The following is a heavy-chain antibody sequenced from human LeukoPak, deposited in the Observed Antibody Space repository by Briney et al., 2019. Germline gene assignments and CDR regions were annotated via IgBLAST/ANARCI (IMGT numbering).Heavy chain of an antibody. CDR2: ISGSGAST. V-gene: IGHV3-23*01. J-gene: IGHJ4*02. D-gene: IGHD3-16*01. CDR1: GFTFSSYA. CDR3: ARDGGRTASGFRPHWFDC. Sequence: GGSLRLSCAASGFTFSSYAMTWVRQAPGKGLEWVSGISGSGASTYYADSVKGRFTISRDNAKNSLYLQMDSLRAEDTAVYYCARDGGRTASGFRPHWFDCWGQGTLVTVSS.